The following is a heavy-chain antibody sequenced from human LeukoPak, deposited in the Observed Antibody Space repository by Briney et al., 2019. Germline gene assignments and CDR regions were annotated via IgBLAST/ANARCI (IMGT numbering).Heavy chain of an antibody. CDR2: ISYDGSNK. D-gene: IGHD5/OR15-5a*01. V-gene: IGHV3-30-3*01. Sequence: GRSLRLSCAASGFTFSSYAMHWVRQAPGKGLEWVAVISYDGSNKYYADSVKGRFTISRDNSKNTLYLQMNSLRAEDTAVYYCARPSQGGNDIVFVDYWGQGTLVTVSS. CDR3: ARPSQGGNDIVFVDY. J-gene: IGHJ4*02. CDR1: GFTFSSYA.